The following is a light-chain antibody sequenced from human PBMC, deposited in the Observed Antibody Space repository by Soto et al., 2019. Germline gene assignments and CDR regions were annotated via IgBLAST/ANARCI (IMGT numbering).Light chain of an antibody. J-gene: IGKJ5*01. CDR1: QSVSSY. Sequence: EVVLTQSPVTLSLSPGERATLSCRASQSVSSYLAWYQQKPGQAPRLLIYDASNRATGIPARFSGSGSGTEFTLTISSLQSEDFAVYYCQQYGNSPITFGQGTRLEI. V-gene: IGKV3-11*01. CDR3: QQYGNSPIT. CDR2: DAS.